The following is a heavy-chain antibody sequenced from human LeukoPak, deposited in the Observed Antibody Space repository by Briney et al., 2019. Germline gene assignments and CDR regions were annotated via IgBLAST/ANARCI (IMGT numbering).Heavy chain of an antibody. CDR2: IDYSGST. D-gene: IGHD3-10*01. J-gene: IGHJ4*02. CDR1: GGSISRDIYN. CDR3: ARAGLETYYGKSYFDY. Sequence: PAETLSLTCTVSGGSISRDIYNWAWIRQPPGKGLDWIGSIDYSGSTYYNPSLRGRVTISVDTSKNQFSLKLSSVTAADTAVYYCARAGLETYYGKSYFDYWGQGTLVTVSS. V-gene: IGHV4-39*01.